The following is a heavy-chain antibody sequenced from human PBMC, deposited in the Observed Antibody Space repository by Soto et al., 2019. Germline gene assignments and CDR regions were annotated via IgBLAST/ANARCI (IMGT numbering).Heavy chain of an antibody. J-gene: IGHJ6*02. CDR2: INPNSGGT. Sequence: ASVKVSCKASGYTFTGYYMHWVRQAPGQGLEWMGWINPNSGGTNYAQKFQGRVTMTRDTSISTAYMELSRLRSDDTAVYYCASDRRKEIFGVVPRHIYYYYYGMDVWGQGTTVTVSS. V-gene: IGHV1-2*02. CDR1: GYTFTGYY. D-gene: IGHD3-3*01. CDR3: ASDRRKEIFGVVPRHIYYYYYGMDV.